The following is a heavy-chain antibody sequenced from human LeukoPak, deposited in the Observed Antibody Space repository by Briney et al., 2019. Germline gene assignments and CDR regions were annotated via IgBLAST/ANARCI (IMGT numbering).Heavy chain of an antibody. Sequence: ASVKVSCKASGYTFTSYAISWVRQAPGQGLEWVGWISAYNGNTNYAQKYQGRVTMTTDTSTSTVYMELRRLRSDDTAVYYCARDVSGFDYWGQGTLVTVSS. D-gene: IGHD3-10*01. CDR3: ARDVSGFDY. CDR1: GYTFTSYA. V-gene: IGHV1-18*01. J-gene: IGHJ4*02. CDR2: ISAYNGNT.